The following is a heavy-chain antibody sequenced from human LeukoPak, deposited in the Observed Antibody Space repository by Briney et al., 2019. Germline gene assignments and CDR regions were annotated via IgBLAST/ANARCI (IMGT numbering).Heavy chain of an antibody. D-gene: IGHD4-11*01. V-gene: IGHV4-4*07. J-gene: IGHJ6*02. CDR1: GGSISSYY. CDR2: IYTSGST. Sequence: SETLSLTCTVSGGSISSYYWSWIRQPAGKGLEWIGRIYTSGSTNYNPSLKSRVTMSVDTSKNQFSLKLSSVTAADTAVYYCASTTVTTDGYYGMDVWGQGTTVTVSS. CDR3: ASTTVTTDGYYGMDV.